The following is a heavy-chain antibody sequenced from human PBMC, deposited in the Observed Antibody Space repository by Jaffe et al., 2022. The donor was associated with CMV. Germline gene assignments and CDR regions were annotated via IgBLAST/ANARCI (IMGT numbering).Heavy chain of an antibody. V-gene: IGHV5-51*01. Sequence: EVQLVQSGAEVKKPGESLKISCKGSGYSFTSYWIGWVRQMPGKGLEWMGIIYPGDSDTRYSPSFQGQVTISADKSISTAYLQWSSLKASDTAMYYCARHLSRYCGGDCYSYYFDYWGQGTLVTVSS. D-gene: IGHD2-21*02. J-gene: IGHJ4*02. CDR1: GYSFTSYW. CDR3: ARHLSRYCGGDCYSYYFDY. CDR2: IYPGDSDT.